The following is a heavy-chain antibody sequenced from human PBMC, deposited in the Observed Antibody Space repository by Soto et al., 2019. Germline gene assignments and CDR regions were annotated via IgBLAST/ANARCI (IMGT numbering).Heavy chain of an antibody. D-gene: IGHD6-6*01. CDR1: GFTFSNAW. J-gene: IGHJ4*02. Sequence: EVQLVESGGGLVIPGGSLRLSCAASGFTFSNAWLSWVRQAPGKGLEWVGRIKSKTDGGTTDYTAPVKGRFTISRDDSKNTLYLQMNSLKIEDTAVYYCTTGSTSTKNYWGQGTRVTVSS. V-gene: IGHV3-15*01. CDR2: IKSKTDGGTT. CDR3: TTGSTSTKNY.